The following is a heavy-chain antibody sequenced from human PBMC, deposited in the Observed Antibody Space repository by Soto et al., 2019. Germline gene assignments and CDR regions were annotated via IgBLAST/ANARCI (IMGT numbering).Heavy chain of an antibody. CDR3: AGARYSYGSGSYYSPGYFDL. V-gene: IGHV5-10-1*01. D-gene: IGHD3-10*01. CDR2: IDPSDSYT. CDR1: GYSFTSYW. J-gene: IGHJ2*01. Sequence: EVQLVQSGAEVKKPGESLRISCKGSGYSFTSYWISWVRQMPGKGLEWMGRIDPSDSYTNYSPSFQGHVTISADKSISTVYLQWSSLKASDIAMFYRAGARYSYGSGSYYSPGYFDLWGRGTLVTVSS.